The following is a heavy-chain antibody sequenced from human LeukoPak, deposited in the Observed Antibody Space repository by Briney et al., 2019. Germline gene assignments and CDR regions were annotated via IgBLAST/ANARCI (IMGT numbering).Heavy chain of an antibody. V-gene: IGHV4-59*01. CDR2: IYYSGGT. D-gene: IGHD5-24*01. CDR1: GGSISSYY. Sequence: SETLSLTCTVSGGSISSYYWSWIRQPPGKGLEWIGYIYYSGGTNYNPSLKSRVTISVDTSKNQFSLKLSSVTAADTAVYYCARDSFGRDGYNYFDYWGQGTLVTVSS. CDR3: ARDSFGRDGYNYFDY. J-gene: IGHJ4*02.